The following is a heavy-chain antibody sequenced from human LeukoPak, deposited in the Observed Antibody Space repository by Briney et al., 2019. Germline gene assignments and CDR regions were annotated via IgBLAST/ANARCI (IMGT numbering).Heavy chain of an antibody. CDR2: IYYSGTT. Sequence: SETLSLTCTVSGGSINDYYWSWIRQPPGKRLEWIGYIYYSGTTNYNPSLKSRVTIPVDTSKTQFPLSLSSVTAADTAVYYCVRGFYDSGTYSGYFQHWGQGTLVTVSS. CDR1: GGSINDYY. J-gene: IGHJ1*01. V-gene: IGHV4-59*01. D-gene: IGHD3-10*01. CDR3: VRGFYDSGTYSGYFQH.